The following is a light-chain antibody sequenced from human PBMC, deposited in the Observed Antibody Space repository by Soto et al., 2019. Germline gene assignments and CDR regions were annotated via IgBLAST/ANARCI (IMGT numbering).Light chain of an antibody. J-gene: IGKJ1*01. CDR1: QSVSSN. Sequence: EIVMTQSPATLSVSPGERATLSCRASQSVSSNLAWYQQKPGQAPRLLIYGASTMATGIPARFSGSWSGTEFTLPISSLQSEDFAVYYCHQYNNWPPWTFGQGTKVEI. V-gene: IGKV3-15*01. CDR2: GAS. CDR3: HQYNNWPPWT.